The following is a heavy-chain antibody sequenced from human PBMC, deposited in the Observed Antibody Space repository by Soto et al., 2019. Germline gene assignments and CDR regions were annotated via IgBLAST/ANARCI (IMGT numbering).Heavy chain of an antibody. D-gene: IGHD3-3*01. J-gene: IGHJ4*02. CDR2: IKSKTDGGTT. V-gene: IGHV3-15*01. CDR1: GFTFSNAW. CDR3: TTKRITIFGVVILPHY. Sequence: GGSLRLSCAASGFTFSNAWMSWVRQAPGKGLEWVGHIKSKTDGGTTDYAAPVKGRFTISRDDSKNTLYLQMNSLKTEDTAVYYCTTKRITIFGVVILPHYWGQGTLVTVSS.